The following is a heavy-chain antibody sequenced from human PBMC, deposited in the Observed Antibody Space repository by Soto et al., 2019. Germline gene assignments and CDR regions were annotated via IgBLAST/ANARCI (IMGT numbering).Heavy chain of an antibody. J-gene: IGHJ4*02. CDR3: ARGDHIAAAAKGGFDY. CDR1: GDSVSSNSAA. Sequence: SQTLSLTCAISGDSVSSNSAAWNWIRQSPSRGLEWLGRTYYRSKWYNDYAVSVKSRITINPDTSKKKFYLQLNSVTPEDTAVYYCARGDHIAAAAKGGFDYWGQGTLVTVSS. D-gene: IGHD6-13*01. CDR2: TYYRSKWYN. V-gene: IGHV6-1*01.